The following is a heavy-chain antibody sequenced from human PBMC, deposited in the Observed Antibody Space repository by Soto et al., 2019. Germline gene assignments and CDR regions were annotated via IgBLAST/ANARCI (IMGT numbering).Heavy chain of an antibody. Sequence: PSETLSLTCTVSGVSITSYFWSWIRQTPGKGLDWIGSISFSGATYSNPSLKGRAALSVDTSENHLSLTLNSVTSADTAVYYCARETSGIVGAVFDYWGQGTLVTVSS. V-gene: IGHV4-59*01. CDR2: ISFSGAT. CDR1: GVSITSYF. CDR3: ARETSGIVGAVFDY. D-gene: IGHD1-26*01. J-gene: IGHJ4*02.